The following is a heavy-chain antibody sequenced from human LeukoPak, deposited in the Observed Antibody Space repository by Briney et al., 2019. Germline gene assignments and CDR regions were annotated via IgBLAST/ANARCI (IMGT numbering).Heavy chain of an antibody. CDR1: GGTFSSYA. Sequence: SVKVSCKASGGTFSSYAISWVRQAPGQGLEWMGGIIPIFGTANYAQKFQGRVTITADESTSTAYMELSSLRSEDTAVYYCARDTSDYGEPHYCYYMDVWGKGTTVTVSS. J-gene: IGHJ6*03. CDR2: IIPIFGTA. D-gene: IGHD4-17*01. V-gene: IGHV1-69*13. CDR3: ARDTSDYGEPHYCYYMDV.